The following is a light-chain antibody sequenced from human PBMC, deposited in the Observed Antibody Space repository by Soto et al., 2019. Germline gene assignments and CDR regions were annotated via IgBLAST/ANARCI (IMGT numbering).Light chain of an antibody. CDR3: QQCDDLPHT. CDR2: DAS. V-gene: IGKV1-33*01. CDR1: QDISNY. Sequence: DIQMTQSPSSLSASVGDRVTITCQASQDISNYLNWYQQKPGKEPMLLISDASNLETGVQSSFSGRGSGTNFTFTISSLQPEDIATYFCQQCDDLPHTFGGGNKVQL. J-gene: IGKJ4*01.